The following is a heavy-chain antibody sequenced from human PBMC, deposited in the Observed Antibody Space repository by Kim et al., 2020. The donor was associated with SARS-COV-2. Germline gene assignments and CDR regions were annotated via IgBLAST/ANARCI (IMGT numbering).Heavy chain of an antibody. D-gene: IGHD6-19*01. CDR1: GDSVSSNSAA. Sequence: QTLSLTCAISGDSVSSNSAAWNWIRQSPSRGLEWLGRTYYRSKWYYGYAVSVKCRVIINSDTSKNQFSLQLHFVTPEDMAVYYCARDSSGNIDFDYWGQGTLVTVS. V-gene: IGHV6-1*01. CDR2: TYYRSKWYY. CDR3: ARDSSGNIDFDY. J-gene: IGHJ4*02.